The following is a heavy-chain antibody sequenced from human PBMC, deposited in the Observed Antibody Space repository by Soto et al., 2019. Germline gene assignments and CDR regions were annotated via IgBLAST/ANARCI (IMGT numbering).Heavy chain of an antibody. Sequence: QPGGSLRLSCAASGFTFSPYGIHWVRQAPVKGLDWVAVIWFDGTNKFYAGSVKGRFIISRDNSKNTLYLQMNRMRAEDSAVYYCARGDDSSGYYSYYFDYWGQGTLVTVSS. CDR1: GFTFSPYG. CDR3: ARGDDSSGYYSYYFDY. D-gene: IGHD3-22*01. J-gene: IGHJ4*02. CDR2: IWFDGTNK. V-gene: IGHV3-33*01.